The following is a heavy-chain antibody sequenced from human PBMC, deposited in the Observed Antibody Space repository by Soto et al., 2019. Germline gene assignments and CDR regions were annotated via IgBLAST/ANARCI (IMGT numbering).Heavy chain of an antibody. Sequence: SETLSLTCTVSGGSISSSSYYCGWIRQPPGKGLEWIGSIYYSGSTYYNPSLKSRVTISVDTSKNQFSLKLSSVTAADTAVYYCARLKKGITIFGVALTNGSFSHSWGQGLPVTVS. CDR3: ARLKKGITIFGVALTNGSFSHS. J-gene: IGHJ4*02. CDR2: IYYSGST. CDR1: GGSISSSSYY. V-gene: IGHV4-39*01. D-gene: IGHD3-3*01.